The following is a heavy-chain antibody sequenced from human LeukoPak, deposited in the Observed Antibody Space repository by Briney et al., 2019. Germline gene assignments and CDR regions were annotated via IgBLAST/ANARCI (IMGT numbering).Heavy chain of an antibody. CDR3: ARDRYSGSYYDAFDI. J-gene: IGHJ3*02. CDR1: GGSISSYY. CDR2: IYYSGST. V-gene: IGHV4-59*01. Sequence: SETLSLTCTVSGGSISSYYWSWIRQPPGKGLEWIGYIYYSGSTSYNPSLKSRVTILVDTSKNQFSLKLSSVTAADTAVYYCARDRYSGSYYDAFDIWGQGTMVTVSS. D-gene: IGHD1-26*01.